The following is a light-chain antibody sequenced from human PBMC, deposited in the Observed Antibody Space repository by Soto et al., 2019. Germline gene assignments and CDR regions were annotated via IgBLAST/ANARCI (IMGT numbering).Light chain of an antibody. CDR3: QRYGASPPT. J-gene: IGKJ1*01. V-gene: IGKV3-20*01. CDR2: DAS. CDR1: QSVTGNH. Sequence: EMVLTQSPGTLSLSPGERAALSCRASQSVTGNHLAWYQQRPGQAPRLLIYDASSRPGGIPDRFSGSGSGTDFTLTISRLEPEDFAMYFCQRYGASPPTFGQGTKVEVK.